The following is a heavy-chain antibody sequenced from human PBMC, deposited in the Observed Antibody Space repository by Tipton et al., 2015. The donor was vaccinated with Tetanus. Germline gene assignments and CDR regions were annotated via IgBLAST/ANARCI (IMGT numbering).Heavy chain of an antibody. J-gene: IGHJ1*01. D-gene: IGHD3-3*01. CDR2: IDYFGTT. Sequence: TLSLTCTVSGGSISTYHWNWIRQSPGKGLEWIGYIDYFGTTKYNPSLKSRVAMSVDTSKNQLPLKLSSVTSADTAVYYCARTSGYLYSNHWGQGTLVTVSS. V-gene: IGHV4-59*01. CDR1: GGSISTYH. CDR3: ARTSGYLYSNH.